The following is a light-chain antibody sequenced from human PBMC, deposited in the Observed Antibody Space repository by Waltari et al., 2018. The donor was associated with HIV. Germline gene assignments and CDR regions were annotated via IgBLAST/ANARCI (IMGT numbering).Light chain of an antibody. CDR1: KLGDKY. CDR2: EDI. V-gene: IGLV3-1*01. J-gene: IGLJ3*02. CDR3: QAWASNTVV. Sequence: SYELTQPPSMSVSPGQTDNFTCSGDKLGDKYTCWYQQKSGQSPVLVIYEDIKRPSGIPERFSGSNSGNKATLTISGTLAMDEAIYFCQAWASNTVVFGGGTKLTVL.